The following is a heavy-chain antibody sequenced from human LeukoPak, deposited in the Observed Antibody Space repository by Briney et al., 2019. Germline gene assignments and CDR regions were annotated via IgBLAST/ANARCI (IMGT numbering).Heavy chain of an antibody. J-gene: IGHJ4*02. CDR1: GFTFSSYG. CDR2: ISYDGSNK. Sequence: GRSLRLSCAASGFTFSSYGVHWVRQAPGKGLEWVAVISYDGSNKYYADSVKGRFTISRDNSKNTLYLQMNSLRGEDTAVYYCAKDPGKFWSGHDYWGQGALVTVFS. D-gene: IGHD3-3*01. V-gene: IGHV3-30*18. CDR3: AKDPGKFWSGHDY.